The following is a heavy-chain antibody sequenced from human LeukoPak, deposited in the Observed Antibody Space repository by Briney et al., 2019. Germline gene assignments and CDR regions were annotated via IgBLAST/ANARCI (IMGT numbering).Heavy chain of an antibody. D-gene: IGHD5-12*01. CDR2: ISSSGST. V-gene: IGHV4-61*02. J-gene: IGHJ4*02. CDR3: ARVQRGYADY. CDR1: GDSISSGDYY. Sequence: PSETLSLTCTVSGDSISSGDYYWSWIRQPAGKGLEWIGRISSSGSTNYNPSLKSRVTMSVDTSKNQFSLKLSSVTAADTAVYYCARVQRGYADYWGQGTLVTVSS.